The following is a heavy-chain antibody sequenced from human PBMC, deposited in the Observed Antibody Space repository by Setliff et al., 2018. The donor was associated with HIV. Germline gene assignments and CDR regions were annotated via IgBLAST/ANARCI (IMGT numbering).Heavy chain of an antibody. V-gene: IGHV4-61*09. CDR3: ARVVAATHYYYYYMDV. CDR1: GGSISSGSYY. CDR2: IYTSETT. J-gene: IGHJ6*03. Sequence: SSETLSLTCNVSGGSISSGSYYWSWIRQPAGKELEWIGHIYTSETTNYNPSLKSRVTISLDTSNNHFSLKLRSVTATDTAVYYCARVVAATHYYYYYMDVWGKGTTVTVSS. D-gene: IGHD2-15*01.